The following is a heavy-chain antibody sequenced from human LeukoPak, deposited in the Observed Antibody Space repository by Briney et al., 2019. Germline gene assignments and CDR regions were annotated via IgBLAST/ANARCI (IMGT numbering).Heavy chain of an antibody. V-gene: IGHV3-21*01. CDR1: GFTFSSYG. D-gene: IGHD2-15*01. J-gene: IGHJ1*01. CDR2: ISRSSAYI. CDR3: ARDRAVYCSGGSCQYFQH. Sequence: GGSLRLSCAASGFTFSSYGMSWVRQAPGKGLEWVSSISRSSAYIYYADSVKGRFTISRDNAKNSLYLQMNSLRAEDTAIYYCARDRAVYCSGGSCQYFQHWGQGTLVTVSS.